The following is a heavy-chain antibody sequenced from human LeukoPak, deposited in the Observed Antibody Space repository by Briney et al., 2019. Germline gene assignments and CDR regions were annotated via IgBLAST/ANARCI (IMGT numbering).Heavy chain of an antibody. J-gene: IGHJ5*02. CDR2: INHSGST. V-gene: IGHV4-34*01. D-gene: IGHD3-10*01. CDR3: ARLGVKLLWFGRPQSTNWFDP. CDR1: GGSFSGYY. Sequence: KSSETLSLTCAVYGGSFSGYYWSWIRQPPGKGLEWIGEINHSGSTNYNPSLKSRVTISVDTSKNQFSLKLSSVTAADTAVYYCARLGVKLLWFGRPQSTNWFDPWGQGTLVTVSS.